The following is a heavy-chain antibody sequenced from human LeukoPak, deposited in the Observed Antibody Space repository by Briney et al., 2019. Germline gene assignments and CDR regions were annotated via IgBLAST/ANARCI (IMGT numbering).Heavy chain of an antibody. V-gene: IGHV3-23*01. D-gene: IGHD4-23*01. CDR2: ISGSGGST. J-gene: IGHJ5*02. Sequence: PGGSLRLSCAASGFTFSSYAMSWVRQAPGKGLEWVSAISGSGGSTYYADSVKGRFTISRDNAKNTLYLQLNSLRAEDTAVYYCARVLDYGGNSEFDPWGQGTLVTVSS. CDR1: GFTFSSYA. CDR3: ARVLDYGGNSEFDP.